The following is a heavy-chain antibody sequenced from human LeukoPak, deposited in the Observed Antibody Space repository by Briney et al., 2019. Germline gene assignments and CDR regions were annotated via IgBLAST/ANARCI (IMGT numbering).Heavy chain of an antibody. CDR1: AFTFKRYN. Sequence: GGSLRLSCAASAFTFKRYNMHWVRQAPGKGLEWVAFVEDDESSDSYADSVKGRFTISRDNSKSTVYLQMNSLRPEDTAVYYCVKDGRKYMFDYWGQGILVTVSS. CDR3: VKDGRKYMFDY. V-gene: IGHV3-30*02. D-gene: IGHD1-1*01. CDR2: VEDDESSD. J-gene: IGHJ4*02.